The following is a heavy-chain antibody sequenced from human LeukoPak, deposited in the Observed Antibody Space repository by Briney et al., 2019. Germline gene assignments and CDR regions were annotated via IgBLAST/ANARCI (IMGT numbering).Heavy chain of an antibody. V-gene: IGHV3-23*01. CDR2: ISGSGGST. D-gene: IGHD3-10*01. CDR1: GFTFSSYA. Sequence: GGSLRLSCAASGFTFSSYAMSWVRQAPGKGLEWVSAISGSGGSTYYADSVKGRFTISRDNSKNTLYLQMNSLRAEDTAVYYCAKPDYGSGSYANAFDIWGQGTMVTVSS. J-gene: IGHJ3*02. CDR3: AKPDYGSGSYANAFDI.